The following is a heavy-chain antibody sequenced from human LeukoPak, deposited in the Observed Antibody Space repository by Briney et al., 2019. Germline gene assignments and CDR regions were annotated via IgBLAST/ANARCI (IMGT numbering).Heavy chain of an antibody. Sequence: GGSLRLSCAASGFTFSGYAMHWVRQAPGKGLEWVAVISYDGSNKYYADSVKGRFTISSDNSKNTLYLQMNSLRAEDTAVYYCARDDRITIFGVVTPGPNWFDPWGQGTLVTVSS. J-gene: IGHJ5*02. CDR1: GFTFSGYA. CDR3: ARDDRITIFGVVTPGPNWFDP. D-gene: IGHD3-3*01. CDR2: ISYDGSNK. V-gene: IGHV3-30-3*01.